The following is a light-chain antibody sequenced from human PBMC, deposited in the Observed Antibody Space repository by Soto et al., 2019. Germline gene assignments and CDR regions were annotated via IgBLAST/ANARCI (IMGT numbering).Light chain of an antibody. CDR3: QQSYSTPPGDLNT. V-gene: IGKV1-39*01. CDR1: QSIRSY. Sequence: DIQMTQSPSSLSASVGDRVTITCRASQSIRSYLNWYQQKRGKAPKLLIYAASSLQSGVPSRFSGSGSGTDFTLTISSLQPEDIATYFCQQSYSTPPGDLNTFGQGIKVEIK. J-gene: IGKJ2*01. CDR2: AAS.